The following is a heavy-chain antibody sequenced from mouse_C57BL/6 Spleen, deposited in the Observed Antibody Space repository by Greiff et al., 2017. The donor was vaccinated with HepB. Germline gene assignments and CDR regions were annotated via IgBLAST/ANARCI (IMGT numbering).Heavy chain of an antibody. D-gene: IGHD2-4*01. CDR2: IDPSDSYT. J-gene: IGHJ4*01. Sequence: QVQLQQSGAELVKPGASVKLSCKASGYTFTSYWMQWVKQRPGQGLEWIGEIDPSDSYTNYNQKFKGKATLTVDTSSSTAYMQLSSLTSEDSAVYYCARRIWDLIYYDSYAMDYWGQGTSVTVSS. V-gene: IGHV1-50*01. CDR1: GYTFTSYW. CDR3: ARRIWDLIYYDSYAMDY.